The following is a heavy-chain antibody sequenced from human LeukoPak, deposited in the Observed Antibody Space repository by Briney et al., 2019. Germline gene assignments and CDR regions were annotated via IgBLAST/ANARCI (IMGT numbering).Heavy chain of an antibody. CDR2: IYTSGST. D-gene: IGHD2-15*01. J-gene: IGHJ5*02. CDR3: ARHRPDCSGGSCSVGWFDP. CDR1: GGSISSYY. Sequence: PSETLSLTCTVSGGSISSYYWSWIRQPPGKGLEWIGYIYTSGSTNYNPSLKSRVTISVDTSKNQFSLKLSSVTAADTAVYYCARHRPDCSGGSCSVGWFDPWGQGTLVTVS. V-gene: IGHV4-4*09.